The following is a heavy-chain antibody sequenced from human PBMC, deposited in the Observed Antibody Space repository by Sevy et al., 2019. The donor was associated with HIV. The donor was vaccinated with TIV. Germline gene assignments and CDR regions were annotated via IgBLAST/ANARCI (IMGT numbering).Heavy chain of an antibody. Sequence: ASVKVSCKASGYTFTNYAINWVRQAPGQGLEWMGWINTNTGNPTYAQDFTGRFVFSLDTSVSTAYLQISSLKAEDTAVYYCARGRRSGWYGGQDYWGQGTLVTVSS. CDR1: GYTFTNYA. D-gene: IGHD6-19*01. J-gene: IGHJ4*02. V-gene: IGHV7-4-1*02. CDR3: ARGRRSGWYGGQDY. CDR2: INTNTGNP.